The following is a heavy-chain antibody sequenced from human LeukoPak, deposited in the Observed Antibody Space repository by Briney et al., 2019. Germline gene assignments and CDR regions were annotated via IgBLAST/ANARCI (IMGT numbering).Heavy chain of an antibody. V-gene: IGHV1-46*01. D-gene: IGHD6-19*01. CDR2: INPSGGST. J-gene: IGHJ2*01. CDR3: ARDPPVAGTWYFDL. CDR1: GYTFTSYY. Sequence: ASVKVSCKASGYTFTSYYMHWVRQSPGQGLEWMGIINPSGGSTSYAQEFQGRVTMTRDTSTSTAYMELRSLRSDDTAVYYCARDPPVAGTWYFDLWGRGTLVTVSS.